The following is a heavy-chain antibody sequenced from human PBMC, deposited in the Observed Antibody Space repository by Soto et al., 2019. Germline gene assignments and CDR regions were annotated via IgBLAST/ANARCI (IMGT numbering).Heavy chain of an antibody. D-gene: IGHD3-16*02. CDR2: NSYDGSNK. CDR3: AKALGELSPESYDY. CDR1: WFSFSSFG. J-gene: IGHJ4*02. Sequence: GGALRLSCAASWFSFSSFGLHWVPPAPGKGLEWVAFNSYDGSNKYYADSVKGRFTISRDSSKKTLYLQMNSLRPEDTAVYYCAKALGELSPESYDYWGQGTLVTVSS. V-gene: IGHV3-30*18.